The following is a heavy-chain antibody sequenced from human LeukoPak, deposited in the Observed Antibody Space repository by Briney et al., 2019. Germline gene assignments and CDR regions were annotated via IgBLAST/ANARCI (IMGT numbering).Heavy chain of an antibody. CDR3: ARVRAAALDY. V-gene: IGHV3-21*01. CDR2: ISSSSSYI. J-gene: IGHJ4*02. D-gene: IGHD6-13*01. Sequence: GGSLRLSCAASGFTFSSYNMNWVRQAPGKGLEWVSSISSSSSYIYYADSVKGRFTISRDNAKNSLYLQMNSLRAEDTAVYYCARVRAAALDYWGQGTLVTVSS. CDR1: GFTFSSYN.